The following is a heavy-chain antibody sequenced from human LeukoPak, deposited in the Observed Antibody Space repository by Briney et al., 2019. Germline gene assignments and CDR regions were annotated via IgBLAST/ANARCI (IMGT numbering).Heavy chain of an antibody. J-gene: IGHJ4*02. CDR3: ACGLQSATTDFD. CDR2: ISSSSSYI. CDR1: GFTFSSYS. Sequence: PGGSLRLSCAASGFTFSSYSMNWVRQAPGKGLEWVSSISSSSSYIYYADSVKGRFTISRDNAKNSLYLQMNSLRAEDTAVYYCACGLQSATTDFDWGQGTLVTVSS. D-gene: IGHD1-26*01. V-gene: IGHV3-21*01.